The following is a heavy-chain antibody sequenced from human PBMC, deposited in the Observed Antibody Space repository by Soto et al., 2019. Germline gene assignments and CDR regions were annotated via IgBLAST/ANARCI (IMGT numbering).Heavy chain of an antibody. CDR2: IKSKTDGGTP. CDR3: TTGTDDYYYYGMDV. Sequence: PGGSVGLSCAASGVTFTSAWIKWVRQGPGKGLEWVGRIKSKTDGGTPDYAAPVKGRFTISRDDSKNTLYLQMNSLKTEDTAVYYCTTGTDDYYYYGMDVWGQGTTVTVSS. J-gene: IGHJ6*02. CDR1: GVTFTSAW. V-gene: IGHV3-15*07.